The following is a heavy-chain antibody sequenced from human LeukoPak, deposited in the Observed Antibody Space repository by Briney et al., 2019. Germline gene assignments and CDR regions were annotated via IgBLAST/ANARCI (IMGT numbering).Heavy chain of an antibody. J-gene: IGHJ5*02. Sequence: ASVKVSCKASGYTFTSYDINWVRRATGQGLEWMGWMNPNSGNTGYAQKFQGRVTMTRNTSISTAYMELSSLRSEDTAVYYCARGLGYCSGGSCYNWFDPWGQGTLVTVSS. CDR1: GYTFTSYD. V-gene: IGHV1-8*01. D-gene: IGHD2-15*01. CDR2: MNPNSGNT. CDR3: ARGLGYCSGGSCYNWFDP.